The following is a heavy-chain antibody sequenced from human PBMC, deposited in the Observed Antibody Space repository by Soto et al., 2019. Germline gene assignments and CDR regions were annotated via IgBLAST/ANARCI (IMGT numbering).Heavy chain of an antibody. Sequence: SETLSLTCTVSGGSISSGGYYWSWIRQHPGKGLEWIGYIYYSGSTYYNPSLKSRVTISVDTSKNQFSLKLSSVTAADTAVYYCARSWRRDSVVVPAARGAAFDIWGQGTMVTVAS. D-gene: IGHD2-2*01. CDR3: ARSWRRDSVVVPAARGAAFDI. V-gene: IGHV4-31*03. J-gene: IGHJ3*02. CDR1: GGSISSGGYY. CDR2: IYYSGST.